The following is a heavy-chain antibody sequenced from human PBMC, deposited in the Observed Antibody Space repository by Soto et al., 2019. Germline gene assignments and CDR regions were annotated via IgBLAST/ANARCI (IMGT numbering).Heavy chain of an antibody. CDR3: ARHEPCYYSYYGMDV. CDR1: GYSFTTYW. V-gene: IGHV5-51*01. Sequence: GESLKISCQASGYSFTTYWIAWVRQKPGEGLEWMGIIHPGESDSRYSPSFRGHITMSADRSITTAYLQWSSLEASDTATYYCARHEPCYYSYYGMDVWGQGTTVTVSS. CDR2: IHPGESDS. J-gene: IGHJ6*02.